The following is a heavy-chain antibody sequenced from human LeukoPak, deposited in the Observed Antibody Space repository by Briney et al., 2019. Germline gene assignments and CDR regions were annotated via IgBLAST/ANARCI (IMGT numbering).Heavy chain of an antibody. CDR3: ARDQELPEYYFDY. J-gene: IGHJ4*02. CDR1: GFTFSDYY. Sequence: GGSLRLSCAASGFTFSDYYMSWIRQAPGKGLEWVSYISSSGSTIYYADPVKGRFTISRDNAKNSLYLQMNSLRAEDTAVYYCARDQELPEYYFDYWGQGTLVTVSS. V-gene: IGHV3-11*01. D-gene: IGHD1-26*01. CDR2: ISSSGSTI.